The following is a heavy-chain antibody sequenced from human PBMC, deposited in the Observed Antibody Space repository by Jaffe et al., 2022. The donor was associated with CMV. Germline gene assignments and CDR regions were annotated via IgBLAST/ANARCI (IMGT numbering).Heavy chain of an antibody. V-gene: IGHV4-61*01. J-gene: IGHJ4*02. CDR1: GGSVSSGSYY. D-gene: IGHD5-12*01. Sequence: QVQLQESGPGLVKPSETLSLTCTVSGGSVSSGSYYWSWIRQPPGKGLEWIGYIYYSGSTNYNPSLKSRVTISVDTSKNQFSLKLSSVTAADTAVYYCASVGSGYDPPLWGQGTLVTVSS. CDR3: ASVGSGYDPPL. CDR2: IYYSGST.